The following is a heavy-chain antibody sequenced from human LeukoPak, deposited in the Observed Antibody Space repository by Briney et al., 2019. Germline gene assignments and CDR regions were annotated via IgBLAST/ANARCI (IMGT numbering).Heavy chain of an antibody. D-gene: IGHD1-26*01. V-gene: IGHV3-7*05. CDR2: IKQDGSGK. Sequence: GGSLRLSCAASGFTFSSYWMNWVRQAPGKGLEWVANIKQDGSGKYYVDSVKGRFTISRDNAKNSLYLQMNSLRAEDTAVYYCAREEYSGSYYFDYWGQGTLVTVSS. J-gene: IGHJ4*02. CDR1: GFTFSSYW. CDR3: AREEYSGSYYFDY.